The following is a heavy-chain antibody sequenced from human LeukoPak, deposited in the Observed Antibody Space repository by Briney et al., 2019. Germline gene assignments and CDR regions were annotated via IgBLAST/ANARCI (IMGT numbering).Heavy chain of an antibody. CDR3: TTDLTAPY. J-gene: IGHJ4*02. CDR1: GFTFTNFW. CDR2: IKSKTDGGTI. V-gene: IGHV3-15*01. Sequence: GGSLTLSCAASGFTFTNFWMSWVRQAPGKGPEWVGRIKSKTDGGTIDYAAPVKGRFTTSRDDSKKTLYLHMNSLKIEDTAVYYCTTDLTAPYWGQGTPVTVSS. D-gene: IGHD3-9*01.